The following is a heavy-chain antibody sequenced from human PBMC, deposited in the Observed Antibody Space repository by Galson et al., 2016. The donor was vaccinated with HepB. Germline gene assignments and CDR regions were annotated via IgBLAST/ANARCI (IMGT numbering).Heavy chain of an antibody. V-gene: IGHV3-7*01. CDR2: IKQDGSEK. CDR3: ARDGSGWLFDS. Sequence: SLRLSCAASGFIFSSYWMNWVRQAPGKGLEWVADIKQDGSEKYYVDSVKGRFTISRDNAKNSLYLQMNSLRAEDTAVYYCARDGSGWLFDSWGQGTLVTVSS. J-gene: IGHJ4*02. CDR1: GFIFSSYW. D-gene: IGHD6-19*01.